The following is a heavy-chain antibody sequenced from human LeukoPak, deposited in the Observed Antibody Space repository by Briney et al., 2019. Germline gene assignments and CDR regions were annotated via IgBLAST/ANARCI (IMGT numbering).Heavy chain of an antibody. CDR1: GFIFSSYW. V-gene: IGHV3-7*01. D-gene: IGHD6-13*01. CDR2: IKQDGSEK. CDR3: AKDSSSWYRPSPSDY. J-gene: IGHJ4*02. Sequence: WGSLRLSCAASGFIFSSYWMSWVRQAPGKGLEWVANIKQDGSEKYYVDSVKGRFTISRDNAKNSLYLQMNSLRAEDTAVYYCAKDSSSWYRPSPSDYWGQGTLVTVSS.